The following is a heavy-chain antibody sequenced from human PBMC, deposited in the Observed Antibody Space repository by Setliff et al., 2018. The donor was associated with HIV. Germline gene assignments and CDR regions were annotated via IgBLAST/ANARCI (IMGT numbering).Heavy chain of an antibody. CDR1: GFTFSSYW. V-gene: IGHV3-7*01. CDR2: IKQDGSEE. D-gene: IGHD2-15*01. J-gene: IGHJ4*02. Sequence: PGGSLRLSCAASGFTFSSYWMSWVRQAPGKGLEWVANIKQDGSEEYYVDSVKGRFTISRDNVKNTLYLQMNSLGSEDTAVYYCARDWLDYGILDHWGQGTLVTVSS. CDR3: ARDWLDYGILDH.